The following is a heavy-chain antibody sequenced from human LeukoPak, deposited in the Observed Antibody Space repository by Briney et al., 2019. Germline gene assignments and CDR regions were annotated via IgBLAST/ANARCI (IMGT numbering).Heavy chain of an antibody. CDR2: ISYDGSNK. J-gene: IGHJ4*02. Sequence: GGSLRLSCAASGLTFSSYGMHWVRQAPGKGLEWVAVISYDGSNKYYADSVKGRFTISRDNSKNTLYLQMNSLRAEDTCVYYCAKGSDYPDNWGQGTLVTVSS. V-gene: IGHV3-30*18. CDR1: GLTFSSYG. CDR3: AKGSDYPDN.